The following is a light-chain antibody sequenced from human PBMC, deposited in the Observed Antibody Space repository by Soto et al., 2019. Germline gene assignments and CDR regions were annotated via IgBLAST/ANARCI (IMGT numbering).Light chain of an antibody. CDR3: QQYGSTPIT. V-gene: IGKV3-20*01. CDR2: AAS. J-gene: IGKJ5*01. Sequence: EIVLTQSPGILSLSPGERATLSCRASQSVSNSYLAWYQQTPGQAPRLLIYAASTRAAAIPDRFSGSGSGTDFTLTISRLEPEDFAVYYCQQYGSTPITFAQGTRLDIK. CDR1: QSVSNSY.